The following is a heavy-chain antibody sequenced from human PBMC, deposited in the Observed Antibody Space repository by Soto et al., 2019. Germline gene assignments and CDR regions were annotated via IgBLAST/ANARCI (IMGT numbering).Heavy chain of an antibody. CDR2: MNPSGDRT. V-gene: IGHV1-46*01. CDR1: GYTFSSFY. J-gene: IGHJ3*01. CDR3: ARGRGYSGDDLQEDGFDA. Sequence: QVQLMQSGTEVKEPGASVNLSCKASGYTFSSFYIHWVRQAPGQGLEWVGIMNPSGDRTNYAQNFQGRVTRTRDTAPSIVYMELSSLRSEDTAVYYCARGRGYSGDDLQEDGFDAWGQGTIVTVS. D-gene: IGHD5-12*01.